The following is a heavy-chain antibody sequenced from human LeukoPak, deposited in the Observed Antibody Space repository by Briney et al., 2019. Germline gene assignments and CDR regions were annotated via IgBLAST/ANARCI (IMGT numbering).Heavy chain of an antibody. V-gene: IGHV3-23*01. CDR3: AKDRLRLRPLPFVEFDY. Sequence: PGGSLRLSCAASGFTFSSYAMSWVRQAPGKGLEWVSAISGSGGSTYYADSVKGRFTISRDNSKNTLYLQMNSLRAEDTAVYYCAKDRLRLRPLPFVEFDYWGQGTLVTVSS. J-gene: IGHJ4*02. CDR2: ISGSGGST. D-gene: IGHD5-12*01. CDR1: GFTFSSYA.